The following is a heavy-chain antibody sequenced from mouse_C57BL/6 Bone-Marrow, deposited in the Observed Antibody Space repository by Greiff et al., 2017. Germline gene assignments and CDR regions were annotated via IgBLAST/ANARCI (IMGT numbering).Heavy chain of an antibody. CDR3: TSTTPMDY. D-gene: IGHD1-1*01. V-gene: IGHV14-4*01. CDR1: GFNIKDDY. CDR2: IDPENGDT. Sequence: EVQLQQSGAELVRPGASVKLSCTASGFNIKDDYMHWVKQRPEQGLEWIGWIDPENGDTEYASKFQGKATITADTSSNTAYLQLSSLTSEDTAVYYCTSTTPMDYWGQGTTLTVSS. J-gene: IGHJ2*01.